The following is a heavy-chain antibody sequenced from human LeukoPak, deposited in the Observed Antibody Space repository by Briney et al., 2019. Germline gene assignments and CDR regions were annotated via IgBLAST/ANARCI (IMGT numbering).Heavy chain of an antibody. CDR3: GRDLAWGAFDY. V-gene: IGHV3-23*01. CDR2: ISPRGGGT. Sequence: PGGSLRLSCAASGFTYSNYAMNWVRQAPGKGLEWLSGISPRGGGTYYADSVKGRFTISRNDSKNTLSLQMNSLRVEDTAVYYCGRDLAWGAFDYWGQGTLVTVSS. J-gene: IGHJ4*02. D-gene: IGHD7-27*01. CDR1: GFTYSNYA.